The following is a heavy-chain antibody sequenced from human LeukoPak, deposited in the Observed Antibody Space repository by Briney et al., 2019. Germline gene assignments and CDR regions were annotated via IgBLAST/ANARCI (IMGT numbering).Heavy chain of an antibody. CDR1: GYTFTSYG. CDR3: ARLGYCSSTSCYGWFDP. Sequence: ASVKVSCKASGYTFTSYGISWVRQAPGQGLEWMGWISAYNGNTNYAQKLQGRVTMTTDTSTSTACMELRSLRSDDTAVYYCARLGYCSSTSCYGWFDPWGQGTLVTVSS. J-gene: IGHJ5*02. D-gene: IGHD2-2*01. CDR2: ISAYNGNT. V-gene: IGHV1-18*01.